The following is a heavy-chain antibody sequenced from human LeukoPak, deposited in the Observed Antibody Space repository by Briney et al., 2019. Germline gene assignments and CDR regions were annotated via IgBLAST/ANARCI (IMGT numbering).Heavy chain of an antibody. CDR1: GGSLSGYY. D-gene: IGHD4-17*01. V-gene: IGHV4-34*01. CDR3: ARDVVPRDYGDTLNAYDL. J-gene: IGHJ3*01. CDR2: IHHDGRT. Sequence: PSETLSLTCAVSGGSLSGYYWSWIRQSPGKGLESMGDIHHDGRTKYKSSFKSRITIFLVSSKNEVSLRLSPVTPADTALYFCARDVVPRDYGDTLNAYDLWGQGTMVTVS.